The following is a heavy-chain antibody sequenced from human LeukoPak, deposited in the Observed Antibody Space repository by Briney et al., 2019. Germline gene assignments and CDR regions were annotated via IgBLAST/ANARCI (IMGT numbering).Heavy chain of an antibody. V-gene: IGHV1-8*01. CDR3: ARRRVGATYNWFDP. CDR2: MNPNSGNT. J-gene: IGHJ5*02. D-gene: IGHD1-26*01. CDR1: GYTFTSCD. Sequence: ASVKVSCKASGYTFTSCDINWVRQATGQGLEWMGWMNPNSGNTGYAQKFQGRVTMTRNTSISTAYMELSSLRSEDTAVYYCARRRVGATYNWFDPWGQGTLVTVSS.